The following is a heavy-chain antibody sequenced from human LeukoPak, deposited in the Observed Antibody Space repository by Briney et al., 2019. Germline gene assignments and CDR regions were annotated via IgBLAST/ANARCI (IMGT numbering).Heavy chain of an antibody. CDR1: GFTFSSYS. D-gene: IGHD6-19*01. CDR3: ARAPKSYSSGWYYFDY. Sequence: GGSLRLSCAASGFTFSSYSMNWVRQAPGKGLEWVSVIYSGGSTYYADSVKGRFTISRDNSKNTLYLQMNSLRAEDTAVYYCARAPKSYSSGWYYFDYWGQGTLVTVSS. J-gene: IGHJ4*02. CDR2: IYSGGST. V-gene: IGHV3-66*01.